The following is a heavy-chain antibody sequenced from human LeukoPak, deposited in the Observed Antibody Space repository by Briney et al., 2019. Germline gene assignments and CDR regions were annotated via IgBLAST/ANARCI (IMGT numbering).Heavy chain of an antibody. CDR1: GGSISSYY. CDR2: IYYSGST. Sequence: SETLSLTCAVSGGSISSYYWSWIRQPPGKGLEWFGYIYYSGSTNYNPSLKSRVTISVDTSKNQFSLKLSSVTAADTAVYYCARDSRVLGILGYMDVWGKGTTVTVSS. CDR3: ARDSRVLGILGYMDV. D-gene: IGHD3-3*01. J-gene: IGHJ6*03. V-gene: IGHV4-59*01.